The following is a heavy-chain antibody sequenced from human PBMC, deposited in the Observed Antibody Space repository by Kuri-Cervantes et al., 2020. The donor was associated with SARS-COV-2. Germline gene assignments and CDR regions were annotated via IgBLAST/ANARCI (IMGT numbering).Heavy chain of an antibody. J-gene: IGHJ5*02. D-gene: IGHD3-3*01. CDR3: ARQRMGSITIFGVATTSNWFDP. Sequence: GSLRLSCTVSGGSISSSSYYWGWIRQPPGKGLEWIGGIYYSGSTYYNPSLKSRVTISVDTSKNQFALKLSSVTAADTAVYYCARQRMGSITIFGVATTSNWFDPWGQGTLVTVSS. CDR1: GGSISSSSYY. CDR2: IYYSGST. V-gene: IGHV4-39*01.